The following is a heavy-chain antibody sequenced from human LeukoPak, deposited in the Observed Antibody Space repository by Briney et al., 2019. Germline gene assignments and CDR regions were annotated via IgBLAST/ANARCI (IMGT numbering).Heavy chain of an antibody. Sequence: PGRSLRLSCAASGFSFSNYAMHWVRQAPGKGLEWAAVISYDGSNKYYADSVKGRFTISRDNSKNTLYLQMNSLRGEDTAVYYCARDSYGLDYWGQGTLVTVSS. J-gene: IGHJ4*02. CDR3: ARDSYGLDY. CDR1: GFSFSNYA. V-gene: IGHV3-30-3*01. D-gene: IGHD5-18*01. CDR2: ISYDGSNK.